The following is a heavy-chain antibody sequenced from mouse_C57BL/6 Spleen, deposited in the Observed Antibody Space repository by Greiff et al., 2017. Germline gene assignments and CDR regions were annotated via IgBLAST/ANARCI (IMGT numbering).Heavy chain of an antibody. CDR1: GYTFTDYE. V-gene: IGHV1-15*01. CDR2: IDPETGGT. Sequence: VKLQESGAELVRPGASVTLSCKASGYTFTDYEMHWVKQTPVHGLEWIGAIDPETGGTAYNQKFKGKAILTADKSSSTAYMELRSLTSEDSAVYYCTSVVARYFDYWGQGTTLTVSS. J-gene: IGHJ2*01. D-gene: IGHD1-1*01. CDR3: TSVVARYFDY.